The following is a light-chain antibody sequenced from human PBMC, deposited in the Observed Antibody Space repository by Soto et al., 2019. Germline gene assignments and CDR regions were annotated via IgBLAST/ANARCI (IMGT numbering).Light chain of an antibody. CDR2: KAS. J-gene: IGKJ1*01. Sequence: DIQMTQSPSTLSACVGDRVTITGRASQSISSWLAWYQQKPGKAPKLLIYKASSLESGVPSRFSGSGSGTEFTLTISSLQPDDFATYYCQQYNSYSGTFGQGTKVDIK. V-gene: IGKV1-5*03. CDR1: QSISSW. CDR3: QQYNSYSGT.